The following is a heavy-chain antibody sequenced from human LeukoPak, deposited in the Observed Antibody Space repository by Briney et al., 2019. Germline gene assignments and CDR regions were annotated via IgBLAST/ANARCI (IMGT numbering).Heavy chain of an antibody. CDR3: ARDRRPYYYYGMDV. J-gene: IGHJ6*02. CDR2: ISYDGSNK. Sequence: GRSLRPSCAASGFTFSSYAMHWVRQAPGKGLEWVAVISYDGSNKYYADSVKGRFTISRDNSKNTLYLQMNSLRAEDTAVYYCARDRRPYYYYGMDVWGQGTTVTVSS. V-gene: IGHV3-30-3*01. CDR1: GFTFSSYA.